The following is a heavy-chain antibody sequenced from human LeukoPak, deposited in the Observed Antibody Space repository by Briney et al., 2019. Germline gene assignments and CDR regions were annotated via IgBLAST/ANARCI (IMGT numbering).Heavy chain of an antibody. CDR2: IIPIFGTA. V-gene: IGHV1-69*05. Sequence: ASVKVSFKASGYTFTGYYMHWVRQAPGQGLEWVGGIIPIFGTANYAQKFQGRVTITTDESTSTAYMELSSLRSEDTAVYYCARQLFNSRAVAGSWFDPWGQGTLVTVSS. J-gene: IGHJ5*02. CDR3: ARQLFNSRAVAGSWFDP. D-gene: IGHD6-19*01. CDR1: GYTFTGYY.